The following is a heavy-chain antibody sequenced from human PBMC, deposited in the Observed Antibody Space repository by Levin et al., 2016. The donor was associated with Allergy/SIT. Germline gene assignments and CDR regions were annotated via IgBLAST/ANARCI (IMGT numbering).Heavy chain of an antibody. CDR2: IGTAGDP. V-gene: IGHV3-13*05. D-gene: IGHD3-10*01. J-gene: IGHJ6*02. CDR1: GFTFSSYD. CDR3: ARAAWFGEQNHAYYYYGMDV. Sequence: GGSLRLSCAASGFTFSSYDMHWVRQATGKGLEWVSAIGTAGDPYYPGSVKGRFTISRENAKNSLYLQMNSLRAGDTAVCYCARAAWFGEQNHAYYYYGMDVWGQGTTVTVSS.